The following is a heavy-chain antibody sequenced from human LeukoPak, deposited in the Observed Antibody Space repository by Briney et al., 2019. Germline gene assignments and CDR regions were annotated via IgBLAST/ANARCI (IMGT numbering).Heavy chain of an antibody. CDR2: IYYSGST. V-gene: IGHV4-39*01. Sequence: SETLSLTCTVSGGSISSSSYYWGWIRQPPGKGLEWIGSIYYSGSTYYNPSLKSRVTISVDTSKNQFSLKLSSVTAADTAVYYCARPMKRVYYFDYWGQGTLVTVSS. J-gene: IGHJ4*02. D-gene: IGHD3-22*01. CDR1: GGSISSSSYY. CDR3: ARPMKRVYYFDY.